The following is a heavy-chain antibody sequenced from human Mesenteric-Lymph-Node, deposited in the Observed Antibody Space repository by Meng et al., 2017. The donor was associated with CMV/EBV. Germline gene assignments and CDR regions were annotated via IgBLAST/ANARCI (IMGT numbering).Heavy chain of an antibody. V-gene: IGHV3-48*04. D-gene: IGHD6-6*01. CDR1: GFTFSSYS. CDR3: ATVPLGGDY. Sequence: GGSLKISCAASGFTFSSYSMNWVRQAPGKGLEWVSYISSSSSTIYYADSVKGRFTISRDNAKNSLYLQMNSLRAEDTAVYYCATVPLGGDYWGQGTLVTVSS. CDR2: ISSSSSTI. J-gene: IGHJ4*02.